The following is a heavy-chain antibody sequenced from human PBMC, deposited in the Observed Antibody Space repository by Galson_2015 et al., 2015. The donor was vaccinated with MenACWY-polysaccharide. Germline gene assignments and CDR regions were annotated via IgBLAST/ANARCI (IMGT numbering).Heavy chain of an antibody. V-gene: IGHV3-23*01. J-gene: IGHJ4*02. D-gene: IGHD5-18*01. CDR2: ISGSGDSR. Sequence: SLRLSCAASGFTFSNYAMSWVRQAPGKGLEWVSTISGSGDSRYSADSVKGRFTISRDNSKNTLYLQMNSLRAEDTAVYYCAKSPSTAQLWYFDCRGPGTLVTVSS. CDR1: GFTFSNYA. CDR3: AKSPSTAQLWYFDC.